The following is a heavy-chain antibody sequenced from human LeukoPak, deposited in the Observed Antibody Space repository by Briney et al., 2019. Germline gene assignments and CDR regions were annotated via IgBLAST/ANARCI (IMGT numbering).Heavy chain of an antibody. CDR2: IYPGDSDT. CDR3: ARLTSGDILTGYYLSWFDP. D-gene: IGHD3-9*01. CDR1: GYSFTNYW. Sequence: GESLKISYMDSGYSFTNYWIGTVPQMPGKCLECIDIIYPGDSDTRYSPSFQGQVTISADKSISTAYLKWSSLKASDTAMYYCARLTSGDILTGYYLSWFDPWGQGTLVTVSS. J-gene: IGHJ5*02. V-gene: IGHV5-51*01.